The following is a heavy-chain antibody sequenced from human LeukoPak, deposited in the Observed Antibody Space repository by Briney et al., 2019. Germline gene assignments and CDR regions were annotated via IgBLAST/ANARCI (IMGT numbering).Heavy chain of an antibody. V-gene: IGHV3-15*04. Sequence: GGSLRLSCVVSGFTVTNVRMNWVRQAPGGGLEWIGRIESRNDGGTTDYAAPAKGRFTISRDDSKNTVILHVNSLKTEETAVYYCATVPGITAFGEVIDYWGQGTLVTISS. CDR1: GFTVTNVR. CDR2: IESRNDGGTT. J-gene: IGHJ4*02. D-gene: IGHD3-3*01. CDR3: ATVPGITAFGEVIDY.